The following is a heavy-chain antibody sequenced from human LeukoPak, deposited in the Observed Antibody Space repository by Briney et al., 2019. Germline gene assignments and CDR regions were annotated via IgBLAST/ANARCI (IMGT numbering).Heavy chain of an antibody. CDR3: AREIYCSGGSCYLGLYYYYGMDV. V-gene: IGHV4-4*07. J-gene: IGHJ6*02. CDR2: IYTSGST. CDR1: GGSISSYY. Sequence: KASETLSLTCTVSGGSISSYYWSWIRQPAGKGLEWIGRIYTSGSTNYNPSLKSRVTMSVDTSKNQFSLKLSSVTAADTAVYYCAREIYCSGGSCYLGLYYYYGMDVWGQGTTVTVSS. D-gene: IGHD2-15*01.